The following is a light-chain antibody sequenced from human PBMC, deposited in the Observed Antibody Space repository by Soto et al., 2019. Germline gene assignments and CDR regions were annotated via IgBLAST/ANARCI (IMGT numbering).Light chain of an antibody. CDR2: GAA. J-gene: IGKJ5*01. V-gene: IGKV3D-7*01. CDR3: YQHRSRWSIT. Sequence: MPQAPFTLYRSKGARATLSCRASRTVRSNYLACSQQQPGQAPRRLLYGAATRATAIPARFSGSGSGTDFALTISSRLQPEFAVHYYYQHRSRWSITVGQGTRLEIK. CDR1: RTVRSNY.